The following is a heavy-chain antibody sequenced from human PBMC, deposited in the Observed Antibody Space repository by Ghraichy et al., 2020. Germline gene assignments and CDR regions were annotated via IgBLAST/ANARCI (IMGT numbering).Heavy chain of an antibody. Sequence: GGSLRLSCAASGFTFSSYSMNWVRQAPGKGLEWVSSISSSSSYIYYADSVKGRFTISRDNAKNSLYLQMNSLRAEDTAVYYCARDTGGSSWTSQDYYYGMDVWGQGTTVTVSS. CDR3: ARDTGGSSWTSQDYYYGMDV. D-gene: IGHD6-13*01. CDR2: ISSSSSYI. J-gene: IGHJ6*02. CDR1: GFTFSSYS. V-gene: IGHV3-21*01.